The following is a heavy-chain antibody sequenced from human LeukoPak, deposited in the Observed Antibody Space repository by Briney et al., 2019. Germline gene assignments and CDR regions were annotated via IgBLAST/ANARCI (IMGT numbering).Heavy chain of an antibody. CDR1: GFTFDDYA. D-gene: IGHD3-22*01. CDR2: ISWNSGSI. J-gene: IGHJ5*01. V-gene: IGHV3-9*01. Sequence: GGSLRLSCAASGFTFDDYAMHWVRQAPGKGLEWVSDISWNSGSIGYADSVKGRITISRDNAKNSLYLQMNSLRAEDTALYYCAKGSGGYYFFDFWGQGTLVTVSS. CDR3: AKGSGGYYFFDF.